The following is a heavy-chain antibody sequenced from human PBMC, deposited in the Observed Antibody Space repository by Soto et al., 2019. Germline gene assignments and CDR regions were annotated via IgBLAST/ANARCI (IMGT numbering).Heavy chain of an antibody. Sequence: GGSLRLSCTASGLPHSSFAMMWVRQAPGKGLECVSGIYGSGRGIEYADSVKGRFTISRDNSKNTVYLQMTDLRADDTAVYYCAKDAVYNDGLWLMDHWGQGAQVTVSS. D-gene: IGHD2-21*01. CDR1: GLPHSSFA. CDR2: IYGSGRGI. CDR3: AKDAVYNDGLWLMDH. V-gene: IGHV3-23*05. J-gene: IGHJ4*02.